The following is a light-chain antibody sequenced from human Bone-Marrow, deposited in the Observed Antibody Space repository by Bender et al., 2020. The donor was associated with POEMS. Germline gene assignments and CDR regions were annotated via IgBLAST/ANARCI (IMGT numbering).Light chain of an antibody. CDR2: EVN. CDR3: SSYEGSYTWV. J-gene: IGLJ3*02. Sequence: QPVLTQPASVSGSPGQSITISCSGTSSDVGAYDYVSWYQQHPGKAPKLMIFEVNERPSGVPDRFSGSKSGNTASLTVSGLQAEDEADYYCSSYEGSYTWVFGGGTTLTVL. V-gene: IGLV2-8*01. CDR1: SSDVGAYDY.